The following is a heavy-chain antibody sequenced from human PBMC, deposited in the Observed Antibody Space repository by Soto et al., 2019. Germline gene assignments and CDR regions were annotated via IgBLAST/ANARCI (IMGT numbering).Heavy chain of an antibody. CDR1: GFTFSSYG. J-gene: IGHJ6*02. CDR2: ISYDGSNK. V-gene: IGHV3-30*18. Sequence: PGGSLRLSCAASGFTFSSYGMHWVRQAPGKGLEWVAVISYDGSNKYYADSVKGRFTISRDNSKNTLYLQMNSLRAEDTAVYYCAKAPRPRVFYYYYGMDVWGQGTTVTVSS. CDR3: AKAPRPRVFYYYYGMDV.